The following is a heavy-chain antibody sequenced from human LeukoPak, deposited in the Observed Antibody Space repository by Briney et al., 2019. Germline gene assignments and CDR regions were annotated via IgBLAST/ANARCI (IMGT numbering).Heavy chain of an antibody. V-gene: IGHV3-15*01. CDR3: TTDGDIVVVPAAIRLGSYFDY. D-gene: IGHD2-2*02. CDR2: IKSKTDGGTT. J-gene: IGHJ4*02. CDR1: GFTFSSYG. Sequence: PGRSLRLSCAASGFTFSSYGMHWVRQAPGKELEWVGRIKSKTDGGTTDYAAPVKGRFTISRDNSKNTLYLQMNSLKTEDTAVYYCTTDGDIVVVPAAIRLGSYFDYWGQGTLVTVSS.